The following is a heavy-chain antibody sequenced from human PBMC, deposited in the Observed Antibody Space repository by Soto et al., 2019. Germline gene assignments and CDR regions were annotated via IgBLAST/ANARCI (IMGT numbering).Heavy chain of an antibody. V-gene: IGHV4-39*01. CDR3: ARTRLYTYASRAPFED. CDR1: GASISSTNYY. J-gene: IGHJ4*02. Sequence: QLQLQESGPRLVKPSETLSLTCSVSGASISSTNYYWGWIRQPPGKGLEWIASIYYSGTTYYNPSLKSRVNISVYTSRSQFSLQLTSVTAGDTAVYYCARTRLYTYASRAPFEDWGQGALVTVSS. D-gene: IGHD2-2*02. CDR2: IYYSGTT.